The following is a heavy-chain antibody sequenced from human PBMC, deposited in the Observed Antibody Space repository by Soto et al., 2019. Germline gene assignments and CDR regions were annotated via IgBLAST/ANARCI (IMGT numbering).Heavy chain of an antibody. CDR3: AKQQMGVIRALDY. J-gene: IGHJ4*02. CDR1: GFTFSNYA. D-gene: IGHD1-26*01. CDR2: IRETGNT. V-gene: IGHV3-23*01. Sequence: EVQILQSGGGLEQPGGSLRLSCAASGFTFSNYAMSWIRQAPGKGLEWVSTIRETGNTYYADSVRGRFATSRDNSENTLYLQMSSLIAEDTAVYYCAKQQMGVIRALDYWGQGTLVTVSS.